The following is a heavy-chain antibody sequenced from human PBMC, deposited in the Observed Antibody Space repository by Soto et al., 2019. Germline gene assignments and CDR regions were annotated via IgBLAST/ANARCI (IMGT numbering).Heavy chain of an antibody. CDR1: GFTFDDYA. J-gene: IGHJ1*01. V-gene: IGHV3-9*01. CDR2: INWNSGSI. Sequence: GGSLRLSCSASGFTFDDYAMHWVRQVPGKGLEWVSGINWNSGSIGYGDSVRGRFAISRDNAKNSLHLQMNSLSAEDTAFYYCVKDESINWYSGHFRHWGQGTLVTVSS. CDR3: VKDESINWYSGHFRH. D-gene: IGHD6-13*01.